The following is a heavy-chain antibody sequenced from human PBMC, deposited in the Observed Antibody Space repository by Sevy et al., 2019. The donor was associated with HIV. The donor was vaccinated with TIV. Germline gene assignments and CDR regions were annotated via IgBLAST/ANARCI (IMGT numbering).Heavy chain of an antibody. Sequence: SETLSLTCTVSGGSISSYYWSWIRQPPGRGLEWIGYISYSGSTNYNPSLKSRVTISVDTSKNQFSLKLTSVTAADTAVYYCAREGAARGNYYYYYIDVWGKGTTVTVSS. CDR3: AREGAARGNYYYYYIDV. D-gene: IGHD6-6*01. J-gene: IGHJ6*03. CDR2: ISYSGST. CDR1: GGSISSYY. V-gene: IGHV4-59*12.